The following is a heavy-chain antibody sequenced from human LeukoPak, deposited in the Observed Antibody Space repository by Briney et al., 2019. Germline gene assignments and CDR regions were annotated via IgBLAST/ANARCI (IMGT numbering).Heavy chain of an antibody. CDR3: ARVPRLSGYEFDY. V-gene: IGHV4-59*01. Sequence: SETLSLTCTVSGGSISSYYWSWIRQPPGKGLEWIGYIYYSRSTNYNPSLKSRVTISVDTSKNQFSLKLSSVTAADTAVYYCARVPRLSGYEFDYWGQGTLVTVSS. D-gene: IGHD5-12*01. CDR1: GGSISSYY. J-gene: IGHJ4*02. CDR2: IYYSRST.